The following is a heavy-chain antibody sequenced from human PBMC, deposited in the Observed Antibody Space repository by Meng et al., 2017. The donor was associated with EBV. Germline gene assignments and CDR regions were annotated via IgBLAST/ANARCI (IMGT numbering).Heavy chain of an antibody. Sequence: QVRLRQSGAEGKKPGSSVKVSCRTSGGTFRSDAVSWVRQAPGQGLEWMGGLIPMSGAPHYAQKFQDRVTIIADESTSTHSMELNNLRFEDTAMYYCASESGRGFTPDYWGQGTLVTVSS. CDR2: LIPMSGAP. D-gene: IGHD3-10*01. V-gene: IGHV1-69*01. CDR3: ASESGRGFTPDY. CDR1: GGTFRSDA. J-gene: IGHJ4*02.